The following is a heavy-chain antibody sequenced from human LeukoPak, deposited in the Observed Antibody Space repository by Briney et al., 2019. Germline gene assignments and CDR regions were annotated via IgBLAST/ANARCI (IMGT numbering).Heavy chain of an antibody. J-gene: IGHJ1*01. Sequence: GGSLRLSCAASGFTFSGYAMHWVRQAPGKGLEWVVVISNDGSNKYYADSAKGRFTISRDNSQNTLYLQMNSLRPEDTAMYYCARGGDDGGYFLHWGQGTLVTVSS. D-gene: IGHD4-17*01. CDR2: ISNDGSNK. CDR1: GFTFSGYA. V-gene: IGHV3-30-3*01. CDR3: ARGGDDGGYFLH.